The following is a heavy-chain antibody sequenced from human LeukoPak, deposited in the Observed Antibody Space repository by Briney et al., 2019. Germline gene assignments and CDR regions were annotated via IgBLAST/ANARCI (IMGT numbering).Heavy chain of an antibody. CDR1: GFTFSSYW. D-gene: IGHD3-10*01. J-gene: IGHJ4*02. CDR3: ARVLLWFGDPAGFDY. Sequence: GGSRRLSCAASGFTFSSYWMSWVRQAPGKGLEWVANIKQDGSEKYYVDSVKGRFTISRDNAKNSLYLQMNSLRAEDTAVYYCARVLLWFGDPAGFDYWGQGTLVTVSS. CDR2: IKQDGSEK. V-gene: IGHV3-7*01.